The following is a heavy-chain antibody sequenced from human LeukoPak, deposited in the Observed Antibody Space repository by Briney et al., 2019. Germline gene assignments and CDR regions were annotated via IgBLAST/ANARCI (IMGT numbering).Heavy chain of an antibody. V-gene: IGHV1-2*02. CDR1: GYTFTGYY. J-gene: IGHJ5*02. CDR2: INPNSGGT. CDR3: ARDGQGSATGNWFDP. Sequence: GASVKVSCKASGYTFTGYYMHWVRQAPGQGLEWMGWINPNSGGTNYAQKFQGRVTMTRDTSISTAYMELSRLRSDDTAVYYCARDGQGSATGNWFDPWGQGTLVTVSS. D-gene: IGHD6-6*01.